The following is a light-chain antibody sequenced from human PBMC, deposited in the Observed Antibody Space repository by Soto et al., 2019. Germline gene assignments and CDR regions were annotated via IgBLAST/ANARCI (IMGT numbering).Light chain of an antibody. Sequence: QSVLTQSSSASASLGSSVKLTCTLNSGHSSYIIAWHQQQPGKAPRYLMKLEGSGSYNQGSGVPDRFSGSSSGADRYLTISNLQFEDEADYYCETCDSYCNWVFGGGTKLTVL. J-gene: IGLJ3*02. CDR2: LEGSGSY. V-gene: IGLV4-60*02. CDR3: ETCDSYCNWV. CDR1: SGHSSYI.